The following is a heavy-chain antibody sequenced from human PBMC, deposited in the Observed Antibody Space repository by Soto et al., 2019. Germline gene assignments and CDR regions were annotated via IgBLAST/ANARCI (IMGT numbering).Heavy chain of an antibody. CDR2: IKGDNGDT. J-gene: IGHJ4*01. V-gene: IGHV1-18*01. Sequence: QVHLVQSGGEVKKPGASVKVSCKASGYTLKNYGIGWVRQAPGLGPEWVGWIKGDNGDTKYAEKLQGRVTLTTDTSTSTAYMELTNLRSDDRAFYYCASSRYDFAYWGQGTLVTVSS. CDR3: ASSRYDFAY. D-gene: IGHD3-9*01. CDR1: GYTLKNYG.